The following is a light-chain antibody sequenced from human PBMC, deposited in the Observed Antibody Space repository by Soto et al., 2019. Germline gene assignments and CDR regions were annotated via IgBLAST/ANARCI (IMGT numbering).Light chain of an antibody. CDR1: SSSIGAGYE. V-gene: IGLV1-40*01. CDR2: GNG. Sequence: QSVLAQPPSVSGAAGQRVTISCSGTSSSIGAGYEVHWYHQLPGTAPKLVVSGNGNRPSGVPDRLSASKSGTSASLAITGLXAEDEGHYYCQSYDKRLTAYVFGTGTKVTVL. J-gene: IGLJ1*01. CDR3: QSYDKRLTAYV.